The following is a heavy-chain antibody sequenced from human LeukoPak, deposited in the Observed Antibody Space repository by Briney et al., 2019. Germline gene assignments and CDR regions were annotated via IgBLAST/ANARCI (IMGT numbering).Heavy chain of an antibody. CDR3: ARNYYDSSGYFVEASH. CDR1: GYTFTGYY. Sequence: ASVKVSCKASGYTFTGYYMHWVRQAPGQGLEWMGWINPNSGGTNYAQKFQGRVTMTRDTSISTAYMELSRLRSDDTAVYYCARNYYDSSGYFVEASHWGQGTLVTVSS. J-gene: IGHJ4*02. V-gene: IGHV1-2*02. D-gene: IGHD3-22*01. CDR2: INPNSGGT.